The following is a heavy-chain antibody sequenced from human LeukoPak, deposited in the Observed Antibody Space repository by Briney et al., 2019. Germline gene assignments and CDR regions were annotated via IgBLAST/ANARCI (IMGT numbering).Heavy chain of an antibody. Sequence: YTSGSTNYNPSLKSRVTMSVDTSKNQFSLKLRSVTAADTAVYYCARVALTIFGVVGAFDIWGQGTMVTVSS. CDR3: ARVALTIFGVVGAFDI. CDR2: YTSGST. J-gene: IGHJ3*02. V-gene: IGHV4-4*07. D-gene: IGHD3-3*01.